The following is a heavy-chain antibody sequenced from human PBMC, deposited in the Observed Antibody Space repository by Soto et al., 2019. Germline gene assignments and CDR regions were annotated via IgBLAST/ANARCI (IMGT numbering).Heavy chain of an antibody. Sequence: PSETLSLTCTVSGGSMSSSSTYYWGWMRQPPGKGLEWIASFFIGGNTYYNPSVKSRVTISVDTSKNQFSLKLSSVTAADTAVYYCESLASSGWYFEDWGPGTLVTVSS. CDR1: GGSMSSSSTYY. J-gene: IGHJ4*02. CDR3: ESLASSGWYFED. D-gene: IGHD6-13*01. CDR2: FFIGGNT. V-gene: IGHV4-39*01.